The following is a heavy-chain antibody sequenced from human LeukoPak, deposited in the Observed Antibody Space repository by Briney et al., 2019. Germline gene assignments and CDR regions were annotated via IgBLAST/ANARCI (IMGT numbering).Heavy chain of an antibody. CDR1: GDSVSSNSAA. D-gene: IGHD6-19*01. CDR3: ARGWGAVAGPFDY. Sequence: SQTLSLTCAISGDSVSSNSAAWNWLRQSPSRGLEWLGGTYYRSKWYNDYAVSVKSRITINPDTSKNQFSLQLNSVTPEDTAVYYCARGWGAVAGPFDYWGQGTLVTVSS. J-gene: IGHJ4*02. CDR2: TYYRSKWYN. V-gene: IGHV6-1*01.